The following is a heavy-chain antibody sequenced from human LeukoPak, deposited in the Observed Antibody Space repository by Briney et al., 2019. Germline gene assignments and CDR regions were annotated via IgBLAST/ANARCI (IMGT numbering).Heavy chain of an antibody. CDR3: AKDRYSSGWYGDFDY. D-gene: IGHD6-19*01. CDR2: ISASGDST. CDR1: GFTFSTYA. V-gene: IGHV3-23*01. Sequence: GGSLRLSCAASGFTFSTYAMSWVRQAPGKGLEWVSVISASGDSTYYADSVKGRFTISRDNSKNTLYLQMNSLRAEDTAVYYCAKDRYSSGWYGDFDYWGQGTLVTVSS. J-gene: IGHJ4*02.